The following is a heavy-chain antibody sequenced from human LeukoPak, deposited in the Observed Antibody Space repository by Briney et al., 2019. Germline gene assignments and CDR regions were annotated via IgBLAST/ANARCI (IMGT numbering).Heavy chain of an antibody. D-gene: IGHD3-16*01. Sequence: GASVKVSCTPSGYSFTRYYMHWVRQAPGQGLEWVGWINPNSGGTNYAQKFQGRVTMTRDTSISTAYMELSRLRSDDTAVYYCARDGNAAYGYYYYYYMDVWGKGTTVTVSS. V-gene: IGHV1-2*02. J-gene: IGHJ6*03. CDR3: ARDGNAAYGYYYYYYMDV. CDR2: INPNSGGT. CDR1: GYSFTRYY.